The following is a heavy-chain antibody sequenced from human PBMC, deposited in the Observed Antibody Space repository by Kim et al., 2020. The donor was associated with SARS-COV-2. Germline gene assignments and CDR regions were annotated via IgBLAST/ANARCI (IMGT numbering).Heavy chain of an antibody. CDR3: ARSRCTGGSCYGLDY. D-gene: IGHD2-15*01. CDR1: VYTFTDYY. CDR2: INPNSGDT. V-gene: IGHV1-2*06. J-gene: IGHJ4*02. Sequence: ASVKVSCKAIVYTFTDYYIHWVRQAPGQGLEWMGRINPNSGDTDYAQKSQGRVTMTRDTSINSAYMELRGLRSDDTAIYFCARSRCTGGSCYGLDYWGQG.